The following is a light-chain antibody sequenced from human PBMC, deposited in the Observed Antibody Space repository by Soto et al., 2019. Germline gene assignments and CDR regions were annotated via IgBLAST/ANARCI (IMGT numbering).Light chain of an antibody. CDR3: QQYNSYSWWT. CDR2: DAS. V-gene: IGKV1-5*01. J-gene: IGKJ1*01. Sequence: DIQVTQSPSTLSASVGDRVTITCRASQSISSWLAWYQQKPGKAPKLLIYDASSLESGVPSRFSGSGSGTEFTLTLSRLPPDDFATYYCQQYNSYSWWTVGQGTKVDIK. CDR1: QSISSW.